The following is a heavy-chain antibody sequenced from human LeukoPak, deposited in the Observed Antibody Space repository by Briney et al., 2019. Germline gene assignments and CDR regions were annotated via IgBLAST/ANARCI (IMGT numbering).Heavy chain of an antibody. D-gene: IGHD3-9*01. CDR3: AKDRPPYYDILTGSYCDY. J-gene: IGHJ4*02. CDR1: GFTFSSYA. V-gene: IGHV3-30*04. CDR2: ISYDGSNK. Sequence: GGSLRLSCAASGFTFSSYAMHRVRQAPGKGLEWVAVISYDGSNKYYADSVKGRFTISRDNSKNTLYLQMNSLRAEDTAVYYCAKDRPPYYDILTGSYCDYWGQGTLVTVSS.